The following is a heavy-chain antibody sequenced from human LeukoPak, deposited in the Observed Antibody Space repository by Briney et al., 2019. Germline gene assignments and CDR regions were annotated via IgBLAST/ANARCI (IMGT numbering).Heavy chain of an antibody. D-gene: IGHD1-14*01. J-gene: IGHJ4*02. V-gene: IGHV3-15*01. Sequence: GGSLRLSCAASGFSFSSVYMSWVRQAPGKGLEWVGRIKSKTEGGTADYAAPVKGRFSISRDDSINTVYLEMNSLKTEDTAVYYCTTYRSYSDYWGQGALVTVSS. CDR2: IKSKTEGGTA. CDR3: TTYRSYSDY. CDR1: GFSFSSVY.